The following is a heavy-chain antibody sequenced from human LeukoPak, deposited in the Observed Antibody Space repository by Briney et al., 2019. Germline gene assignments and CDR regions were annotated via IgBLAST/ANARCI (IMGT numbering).Heavy chain of an antibody. CDR3: ANHHRPVAGRGIYYSAY. CDR2: ISGSGAGT. J-gene: IGHJ4*02. V-gene: IGHV3-23*01. CDR1: GFTFSSDA. D-gene: IGHD6-19*01. Sequence: GGSLRLSCAASGFTFSSDAMSWVRQAPGKGLEWVSAISGSGAGTYYADSVKGRFTISRDDSKNTLYLQMNSLRAEDTAIYYCANHHRPVAGRGIYYSAYWGQGTLVTVSS.